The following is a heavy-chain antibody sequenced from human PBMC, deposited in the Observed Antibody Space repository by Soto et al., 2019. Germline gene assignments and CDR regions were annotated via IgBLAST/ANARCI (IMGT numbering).Heavy chain of an antibody. CDR2: IYYSGST. Sequence: SETLSLTCTVSGDSISSGGYYWSWIRQHPGKGLEWIGYIYYSGSTYYNPSLKSRVTISVDTSKNQFSLKLSSVTAADTAVYYCARAGGNGYNYWGQGTLVTVSS. V-gene: IGHV4-31*03. D-gene: IGHD5-12*01. J-gene: IGHJ4*02. CDR1: GDSISSGGYY. CDR3: ARAGGNGYNY.